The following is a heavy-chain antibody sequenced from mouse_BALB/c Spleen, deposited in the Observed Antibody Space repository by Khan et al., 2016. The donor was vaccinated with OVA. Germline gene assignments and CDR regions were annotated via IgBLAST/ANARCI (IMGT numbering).Heavy chain of an antibody. Sequence: QIQLVQSGPELKKPGETVKISCKASGYTFTNYGMNWVKQAPGKGLKWMGWINTYTGEPTYAVDFKGRFAFSLETSANTAYLQINDLKNEDTATYFCARSASYWFFDVWGAGTTVTVSS. CDR2: INTYTGEP. CDR3: ARSASYWFFDV. J-gene: IGHJ1*01. CDR1: GYTFTNYG. V-gene: IGHV9-3-1*01. D-gene: IGHD6-1*01.